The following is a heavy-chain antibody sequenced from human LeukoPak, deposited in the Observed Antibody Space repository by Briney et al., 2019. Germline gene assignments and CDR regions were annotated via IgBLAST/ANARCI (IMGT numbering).Heavy chain of an antibody. CDR2: ISPTGCTT. CDR3: ARGPNSNWSGLDF. CDR1: GFSFSGHW. V-gene: IGHV3-74*01. Sequence: GGSLRLSCTASGFSFSGHWMHWARQLPGKGLVWVSRISPTGCTTSYADSVKGRFTVSRDNAKNTLYLQVNNLRAEDTAVYYCARGPNSNWSGLDFWGQGTLLTVSS. J-gene: IGHJ4*02. D-gene: IGHD6-6*01.